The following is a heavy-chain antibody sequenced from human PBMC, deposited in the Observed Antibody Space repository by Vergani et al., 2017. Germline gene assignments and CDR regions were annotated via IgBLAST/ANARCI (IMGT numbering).Heavy chain of an antibody. V-gene: IGHV3-23*01. CDR2: RSASDRRT. CDR3: AKVGRSEVAGTCGAFDI. CDR1: GFTFIMHA. J-gene: IGHJ3*02. Sequence: EVQLLESGGDLVQPGGSLRLSCAASGFTFIMHAMSWVRQAPGKGLEWVSTRSASDRRTHYADSVKGRFTISRDISKNTRFLHMNSLRPEDTAVYYCAKVGRSEVAGTCGAFDIWGQGTMVTVSS. D-gene: IGHD6-19*01.